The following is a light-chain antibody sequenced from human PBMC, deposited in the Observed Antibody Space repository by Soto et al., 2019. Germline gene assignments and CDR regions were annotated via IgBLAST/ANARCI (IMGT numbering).Light chain of an antibody. CDR1: QSVSSSY. Sequence: EVLLTQSPGTLSLSPWEIATLSCRAGQSVSSSYLAWFQQRPGQAPRLLIFGTLSRATGIPDRFSGSGSGTDFTLTISRLEPEDFAVYYCQYYGSSPRFTFGPGTKVDIK. CDR3: QYYGSSPRFT. J-gene: IGKJ3*01. CDR2: GTL. V-gene: IGKV3-20*01.